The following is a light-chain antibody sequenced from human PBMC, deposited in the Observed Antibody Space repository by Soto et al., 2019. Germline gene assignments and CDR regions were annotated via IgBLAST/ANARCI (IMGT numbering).Light chain of an antibody. CDR1: QSVSSY. CDR2: DAS. J-gene: IGKJ5*01. V-gene: IGKV3-11*01. CDR3: QQRSNWPRIT. Sequence: EIVLTQSPATLSLSPGERATLSCRASQSVSSYLAWYQQKPGQAPRLLIYDASNRATGIPARFSGSGSGTDFTLTISSLEPEDFAVYYCQQRSNWPRITFCQGRRLEI.